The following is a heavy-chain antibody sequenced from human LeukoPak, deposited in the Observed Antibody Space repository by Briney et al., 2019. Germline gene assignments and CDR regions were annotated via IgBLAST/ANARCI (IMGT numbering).Heavy chain of an antibody. V-gene: IGHV3-21*01. Sequence: GGSLRLSCAASGFTFSSYSMNWVRQAPGKGLEWVSSISSSSSYIYYADSVKGRFTISRDNAKNSLYLQMNSLRAEDTAVYYCARHSSEDAFDIWGQGTMVTVSS. CDR3: ARHSSEDAFDI. D-gene: IGHD6-6*01. J-gene: IGHJ3*02. CDR2: ISSSSSYI. CDR1: GFTFSSYS.